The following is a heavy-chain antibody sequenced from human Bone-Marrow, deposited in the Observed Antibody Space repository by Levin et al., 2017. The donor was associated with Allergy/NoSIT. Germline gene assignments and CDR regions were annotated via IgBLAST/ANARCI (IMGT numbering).Heavy chain of an antibody. CDR3: AKYRTWGTPSFFDY. Sequence: GGSLRLSCAASGFTFSSYAMSWVRQAPGKGLEWVSSIIGDAVTTYYADSVKGRFTISRDNSNNTLYLQMNSLRVEDTARYFCAKYRTWGTPSFFDYWGQGTPVTVSS. CDR1: GFTFSSYA. J-gene: IGHJ4*02. CDR2: IIGDAVTT. D-gene: IGHD3-16*01. V-gene: IGHV3-23*01.